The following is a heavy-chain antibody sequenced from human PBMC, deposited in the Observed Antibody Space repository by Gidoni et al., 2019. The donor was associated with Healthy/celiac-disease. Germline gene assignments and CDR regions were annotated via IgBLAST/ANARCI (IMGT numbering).Heavy chain of an antibody. Sequence: EVQLVESGGGLVKPGGSLRLSCSASGFTFISYSMTWVRQAQGKGLEWVSSISSSSSYIYYADSVNGRFTISRDNAKNSLYLQMNSLRAEDTAVYYCARDVGRANVWGQGTLVTVSS. CDR3: ARDVGRANV. J-gene: IGHJ4*02. V-gene: IGHV3-21*01. CDR1: GFTFISYS. CDR2: ISSSSSYI.